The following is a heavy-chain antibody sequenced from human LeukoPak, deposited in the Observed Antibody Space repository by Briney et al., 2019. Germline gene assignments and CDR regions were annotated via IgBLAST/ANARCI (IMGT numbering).Heavy chain of an antibody. CDR1: GYTFTGYY. CDR2: INPNSGGT. Sequence: GASVKVSCKASGYTFTGYYMHWVRQAPGQGLEWMGWINPNSGGTNYAQRFQGRVTMTRDTSISTAYMELSRLRSDDTAVYYCARDGSETWIQPPRDAFNIRGQGTMVTVSS. CDR3: ARDGSETWIQPPRDAFNI. D-gene: IGHD5-18*01. V-gene: IGHV1-2*02. J-gene: IGHJ3*02.